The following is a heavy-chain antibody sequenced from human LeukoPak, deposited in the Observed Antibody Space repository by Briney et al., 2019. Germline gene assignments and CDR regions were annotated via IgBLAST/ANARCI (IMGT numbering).Heavy chain of an antibody. CDR3: ARTDSSSSEYFQH. D-gene: IGHD6-6*01. V-gene: IGHV1-8*03. Sequence: WMNPNSGNTGYAQKFQGRVTITRNTSISTAYMELSSLRSEDTAVYYCARTDSSSSEYFQHWGQGTLVTVSS. J-gene: IGHJ1*01. CDR2: MNPNSGNT.